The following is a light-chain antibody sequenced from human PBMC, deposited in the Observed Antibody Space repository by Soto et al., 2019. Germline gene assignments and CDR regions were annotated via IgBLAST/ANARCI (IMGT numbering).Light chain of an antibody. CDR1: QSVSSTY. J-gene: IGKJ4*01. CDR2: WAS. Sequence: EIMLTQSPGTLSLSPGERATLSCRASQSVSSTYLAWYQQKPGQPPKLLIYWASTREAGVPDRFSGSGSGTDFTLTISSLQAEDVAVYYCQQYCSTPLTFGGGTKVEIK. V-gene: IGKV4-1*01. CDR3: QQYCSTPLT.